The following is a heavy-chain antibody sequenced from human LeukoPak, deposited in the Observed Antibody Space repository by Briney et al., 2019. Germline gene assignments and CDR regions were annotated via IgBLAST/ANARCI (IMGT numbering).Heavy chain of an antibody. CDR3: VVWGEDRSGHRFDS. Sequence: SGGSLRLSCAASGFTFDYYWMHWVRQAPGKGLMWVSRINTDGSNTHYADSVKGRFTISKDNAKNTLYLQMNGLRVEDTAVYYCVVWGEDRSGHRFDSWGQGTLVTVSS. D-gene: IGHD3-22*01. CDR2: INTDGSNT. CDR1: GFTFDYYW. V-gene: IGHV3-74*01. J-gene: IGHJ4*02.